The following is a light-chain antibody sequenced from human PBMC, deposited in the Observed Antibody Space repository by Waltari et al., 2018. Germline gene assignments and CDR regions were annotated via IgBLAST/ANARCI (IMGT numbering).Light chain of an antibody. CDR2: DNS. CDR3: QVWDSSSDHRVV. J-gene: IGLJ1*01. V-gene: IGLV3-21*02. CDR1: NIGTKS. Sequence: SYMLTQPPSVSVAPGQTARITCGGNNIGTKSVHWYQQKTGQAPVLVGYDNSDRPSGIPERFSGSNSGNTAILTISSVEAGDEADYYCQVWDSSSDHRVVFGTGTKVTVL.